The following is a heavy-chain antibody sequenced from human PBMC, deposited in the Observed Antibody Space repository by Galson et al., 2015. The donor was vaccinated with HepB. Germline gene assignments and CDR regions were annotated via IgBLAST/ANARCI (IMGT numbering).Heavy chain of an antibody. CDR1: GFTFSDYY. D-gene: IGHD3-10*01. Sequence: SLRLSCAASGFTFSDYYMSWIRQAPGKGLEWVSYISSSSSYSNYADSVKGRFTISRDNAKNSLYLQMNSLRAEDTAVYYCARDRFGESPDDYWGQGTLVTVSS. CDR3: ARDRFGESPDDY. J-gene: IGHJ4*02. CDR2: ISSSSSYS. V-gene: IGHV3-11*06.